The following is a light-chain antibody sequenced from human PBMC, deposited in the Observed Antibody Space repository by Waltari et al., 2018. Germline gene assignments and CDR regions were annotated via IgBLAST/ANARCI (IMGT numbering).Light chain of an antibody. J-gene: IGKJ3*01. V-gene: IGKV3-15*01. Sequence: EIVMTQSPATLSVSPGERATLSCRASQSVSNKLAWYQQKPGQAPRLLIYGASTRATGIPARFIGSGSGTEVTLTISSLQSEDFAVYYCQQYNYWRTFGPGTKVDIK. CDR2: GAS. CDR1: QSVSNK. CDR3: QQYNYWRT.